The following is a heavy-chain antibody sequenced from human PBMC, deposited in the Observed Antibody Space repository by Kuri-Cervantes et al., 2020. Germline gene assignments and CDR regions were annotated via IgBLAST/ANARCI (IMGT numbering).Heavy chain of an antibody. CDR1: GYTFTSYG. J-gene: IGHJ3*02. CDR3: ARDHYYDSSGYYRNDAFDI. D-gene: IGHD3-22*01. CDR2: ISAYNGNT. V-gene: IGHV1-18*01. Sequence: ASAKVSCKASGYTFTSYGISCVRQAPGQGLEWMGLISAYNGNTNYTQKPQGRVTMTTDTSTSTAYMELRSLRSDDTAVYYCARDHYYDSSGYYRNDAFDIWGQGTMVTVSS.